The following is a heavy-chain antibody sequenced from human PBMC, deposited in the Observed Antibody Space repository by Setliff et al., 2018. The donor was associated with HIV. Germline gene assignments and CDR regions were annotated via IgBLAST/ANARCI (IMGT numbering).Heavy chain of an antibody. CDR1: GYSFTTYW. D-gene: IGHD6-6*01. CDR2: INPGDSDT. Sequence: PGESLKISCKTSGYSFTTYWIGWVRQMPGKGLEWMGIINPGDSDTRYSPSFQGQVTISADKSIGTAYLQWSSLNASDTAMYYCARPRFEYSASSGVYYFDHWGQGTLVTVSS. V-gene: IGHV5-51*01. J-gene: IGHJ4*02. CDR3: ARPRFEYSASSGVYYFDH.